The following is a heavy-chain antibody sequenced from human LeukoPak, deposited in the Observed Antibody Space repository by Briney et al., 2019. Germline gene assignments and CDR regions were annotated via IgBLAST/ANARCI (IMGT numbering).Heavy chain of an antibody. J-gene: IGHJ4*02. CDR3: ARLEGSNQLSPGY. Sequence: ASVKVSCKASGYTFTSYYIHWVRQAPGQGLEWMGLINPSGGSTNYAQKFQGRVTMTTDTSTSTAYMELRSLRSDDTAVYYCARLEGSNQLSPGYWGQGTLVTVSS. CDR2: INPSGGST. D-gene: IGHD2-2*01. CDR1: GYTFTSYY. V-gene: IGHV1-46*01.